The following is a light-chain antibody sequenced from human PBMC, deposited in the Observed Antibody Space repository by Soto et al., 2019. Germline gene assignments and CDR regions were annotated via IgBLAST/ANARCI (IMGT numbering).Light chain of an antibody. J-gene: IGKJ5*01. CDR2: GAS. CDR3: QQRSNLPPT. Sequence: VVKKSPATLSVSPGGRATLFCRASQSVRTKLAWYQQRAGRAPRLLMYGASTRATGIPDRFSGSGSGTDFTLTISSLEPEDFAVYYCQQRSNLPPTFGQGTRLDIK. V-gene: IGKV3-11*01. CDR1: QSVRTK.